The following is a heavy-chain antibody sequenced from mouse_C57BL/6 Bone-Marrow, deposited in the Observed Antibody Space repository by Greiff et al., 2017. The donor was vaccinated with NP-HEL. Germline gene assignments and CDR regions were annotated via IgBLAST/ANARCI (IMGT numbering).Heavy chain of an antibody. Sequence: EVKLVESGGGLVQPGGSLSLSCAASGFTFTDYYMSWVRQPPGKALEWLGFIRNKANGYTTEYSASVKGRFTISRDNSQSILYLQMNALRAEDSATYYCARYCPFTTDYFDYWGQGTTLTVSS. CDR1: GFTFTDYY. V-gene: IGHV7-3*01. CDR2: IRNKANGYTT. D-gene: IGHD1-1*01. CDR3: ARYCPFTTDYFDY. J-gene: IGHJ2*01.